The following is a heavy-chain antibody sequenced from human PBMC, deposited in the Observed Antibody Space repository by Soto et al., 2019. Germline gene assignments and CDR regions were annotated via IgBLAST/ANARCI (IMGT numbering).Heavy chain of an antibody. CDR2: ISGSGGST. J-gene: IGHJ6*02. V-gene: IGHV3-23*01. CDR3: AKDQAQLPYYYYGMDV. Sequence: PGGSLRLSCAASGFTFSSYAMSWVRQAPGKGLEWVSAISGSGGSTYYADSVKGRFTISRDNSKNTLYLQMNSLRAEDTAVYYCAKDQAQLPYYYYGMDVWGQGTTVTVSS. CDR1: GFTFSSYA. D-gene: IGHD2-2*01.